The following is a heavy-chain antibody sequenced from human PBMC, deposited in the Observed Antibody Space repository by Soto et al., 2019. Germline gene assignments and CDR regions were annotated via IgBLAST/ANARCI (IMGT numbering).Heavy chain of an antibody. CDR1: GYTFTSYG. D-gene: IGHD2-2*01. CDR2: ISSYNGNT. V-gene: IGHV1-18*04. J-gene: IGHJ5*02. Sequence: VASVKVSCKASGYTFTSYGISWVRQAPGQGLEWMGWISSYNGNTNYAQKAQGRVIMTTDTSTSTTYMELRSLRSDDTAVYYCARGPRYCSSTTCFSGVTWFDPWGQGTLVTVSS. CDR3: ARGPRYCSSTTCFSGVTWFDP.